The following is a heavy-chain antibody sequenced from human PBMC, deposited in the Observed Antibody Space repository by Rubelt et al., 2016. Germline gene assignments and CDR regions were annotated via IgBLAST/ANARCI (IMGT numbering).Heavy chain of an antibody. J-gene: IGHJ2*01. CDR3: ARSKDTAMVTDADWYFDL. CDR2: INAGNGNT. V-gene: IGHV1-3*01. Sequence: QVQLVQSGAEVKKPGASVKVSCKASGYTFTSYAMHWVRQAPGQRLEWMGWINAGNGNTKYSQKFQGRVTLTRDTSGSTSYMELSSLRSEDTAVYYCARSKDTAMVTDADWYFDLWGRGTLVTVSS. D-gene: IGHD5-18*01. CDR1: GYTFTSYA.